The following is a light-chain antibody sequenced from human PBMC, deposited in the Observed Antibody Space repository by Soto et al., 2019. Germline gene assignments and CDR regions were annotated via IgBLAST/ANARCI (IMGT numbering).Light chain of an antibody. CDR1: SSDVGGYNY. Sequence: QSALTQPASVSGSPGQSITISCTGTSSDVGGYNYVSWYQQHPVKAPKLMIYDVANRPSGVCDRFSGSKSGNTASLTISGLQAEDEADYYCSSYTSSSTPYVFGTGTKVTVL. J-gene: IGLJ1*01. CDR2: DVA. V-gene: IGLV2-14*01. CDR3: SSYTSSSTPYV.